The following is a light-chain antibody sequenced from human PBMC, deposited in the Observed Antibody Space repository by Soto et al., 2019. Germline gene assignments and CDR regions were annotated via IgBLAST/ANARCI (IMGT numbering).Light chain of an antibody. CDR1: SSVVGGHNY. Sequence: VLTQPASVSGSPGQSIAISCTGTSSVVGGHNYVSWYQQHPGKAPKLMIYDVSNRPSGVSDRFSSSKSGNTASLTISGLQAEDEADYYRNSYTTSSTYVFGTGTKVTVL. J-gene: IGLJ1*01. CDR2: DVS. V-gene: IGLV2-14*03. CDR3: NSYTTSSTYV.